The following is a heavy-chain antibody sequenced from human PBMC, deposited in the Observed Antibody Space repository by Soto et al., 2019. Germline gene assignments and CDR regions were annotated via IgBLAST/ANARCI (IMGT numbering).Heavy chain of an antibody. V-gene: IGHV4-31*03. CDR2: IYYSGNT. J-gene: IGHJ4*02. D-gene: IGHD4-17*01. CDR1: GCSISNCGYY. Sequence: SDTLSLTFNVSGCSISNCGYYWSWIRQPPGKGLEWIGHIYYSGNTFYNPSLKSRVTISVDTSKNQFSLKLTSVTAADTAVYYCARGMGAYGGNSLGYWGQGTLVTVSS. CDR3: ARGMGAYGGNSLGY.